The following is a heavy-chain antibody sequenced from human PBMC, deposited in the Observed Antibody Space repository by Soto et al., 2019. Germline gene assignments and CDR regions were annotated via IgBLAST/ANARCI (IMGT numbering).Heavy chain of an antibody. D-gene: IGHD6-19*01. Sequence: PSETLSLTCTVSGGSISGNYWSWIRQPPGKGLEWIGYMYYSGSTNYNPSLKSRVTISVDTSKNQFSLKLSSVTAEDTAIYYCAKDRGQWLAYDAFDIWGQGTMVTVSS. CDR1: GGSISGNY. V-gene: IGHV4-59*12. CDR2: MYYSGST. J-gene: IGHJ3*02. CDR3: AKDRGQWLAYDAFDI.